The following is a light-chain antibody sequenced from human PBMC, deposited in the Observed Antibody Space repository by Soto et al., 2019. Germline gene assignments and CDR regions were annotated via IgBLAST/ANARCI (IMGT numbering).Light chain of an antibody. CDR2: ANN. CDR3: QPYDSSLRGV. J-gene: IGLJ1*01. Sequence: QSVLTQPPSVSGAPGQRVTISCTGSNSDIGAGYDVHWYQQLPGTAPKLVIYANNNRPSGVPDRFSASKSGTSASLAITGLQADDEADYYCQPYDSSLRGVVGTGTKVTVL. V-gene: IGLV1-40*01. CDR1: NSDIGAGYD.